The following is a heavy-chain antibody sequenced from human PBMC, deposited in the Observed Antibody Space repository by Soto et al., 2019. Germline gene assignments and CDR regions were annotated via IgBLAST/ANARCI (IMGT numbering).Heavy chain of an antibody. J-gene: IGHJ4*02. CDR3: AKVLGGSDDYYDS. D-gene: IGHD3-16*01. CDR1: GFTFSSHS. V-gene: IGHV3-23*01. Sequence: GGSLRLSCAASGFTFSSHSVIWVRQAPAKGLEWVSLIGGSGSYTYYADSVKGRFTISRDNFKNTLYLQMSSLRVEDTAVYYCAKVLGGSDDYYDSWGQGTLVTVSS. CDR2: IGGSGSYT.